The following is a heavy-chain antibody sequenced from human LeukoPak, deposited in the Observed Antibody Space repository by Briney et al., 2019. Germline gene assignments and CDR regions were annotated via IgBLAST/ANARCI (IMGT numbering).Heavy chain of an antibody. CDR2: ISGSGGST. CDR3: AKGDTYYYDSSGYFG. Sequence: GGPLRLSCAASGFTFSSYAMSWVRQAPGKGLEWVSAISGSGGSTYYADSVKGRFTISRDNSKNTLYLQMNSLRAEDTAVYYCAKGDTYYYDSSGYFGWGQGTLVTVSS. V-gene: IGHV3-23*01. D-gene: IGHD3-22*01. CDR1: GFTFSSYA. J-gene: IGHJ4*02.